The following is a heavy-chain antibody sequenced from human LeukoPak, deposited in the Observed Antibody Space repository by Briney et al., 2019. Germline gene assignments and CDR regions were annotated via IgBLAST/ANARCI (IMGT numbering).Heavy chain of an antibody. V-gene: IGHV5-51*01. J-gene: IGHJ5*02. CDR1: GYSFTSYW. CDR2: IYPGDSDT. CDR3: ARHYYGGKDQSWSSNH. Sequence: GESLQISCKGSGYSFTSYWIGWVRQLPGKGLEWMGIIYPGDSDTRYSPSFQGQVTISADKSISTAYLQWSSLKASDTAMYYCARHYYGGKDQSWSSNHWGQGTLVTVSS. D-gene: IGHD4-23*01.